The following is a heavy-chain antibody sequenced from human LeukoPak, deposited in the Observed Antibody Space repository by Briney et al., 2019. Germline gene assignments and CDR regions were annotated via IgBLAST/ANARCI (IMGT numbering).Heavy chain of an antibody. CDR3: ARGVHIVRGVLFDY. Sequence: GGSLRLSCAASGFTFSSYSMNWVRQAPGKGLVWVSSISSSSSYIYYADSVKGRFTISRDNAKNSLHLQMNSLRAEDTAVYYCARGVHIVRGVLFDYWGQGTLVTVSS. J-gene: IGHJ4*02. D-gene: IGHD3-10*01. CDR2: ISSSSSYI. V-gene: IGHV3-21*01. CDR1: GFTFSSYS.